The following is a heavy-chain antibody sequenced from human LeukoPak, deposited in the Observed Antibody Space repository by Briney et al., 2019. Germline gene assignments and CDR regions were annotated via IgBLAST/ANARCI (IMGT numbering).Heavy chain of an antibody. J-gene: IGHJ4*02. CDR1: GFTLSSYW. CDR2: IKQDGREK. Sequence: GGSLRLSCAVSGFTLSSYWMSWVRQAPGKGPEWVANIKQDGREKYYVDSVKGRFTISRDNAKNSLYLQMNSLRDEDTAVYYCARDIGYRSAFYWGQGTLVTVSS. D-gene: IGHD2-15*01. CDR3: ARDIGYRSAFY. V-gene: IGHV3-7*04.